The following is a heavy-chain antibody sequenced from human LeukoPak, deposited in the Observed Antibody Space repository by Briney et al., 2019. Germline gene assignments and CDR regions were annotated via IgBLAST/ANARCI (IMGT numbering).Heavy chain of an antibody. J-gene: IGHJ6*02. CDR3: ARQDYGDYFSNYYYGMDV. CDR2: IYYSGST. CDR1: GGSFSGYY. D-gene: IGHD4-17*01. Sequence: SETLSLTCAVYGGSFSGYYWSWIRQPPGKGLEWIGYIYYSGSTNYNPSLKSRVTISVDTSKNQFSLKLSSVTAADTAVYYCARQDYGDYFSNYYYGMDVWGQGTTVTVSS. V-gene: IGHV4-59*01.